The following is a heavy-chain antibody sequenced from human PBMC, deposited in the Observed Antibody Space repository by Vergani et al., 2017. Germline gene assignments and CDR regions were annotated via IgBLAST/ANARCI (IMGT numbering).Heavy chain of an antibody. Sequence: QLQLQESGPGLVKPSETLSLTCTVSGGSISSSSYYWGWIRQPPGKGLEWIGRIYYSVSTYYNPSLKSRVTISVDTSKYQFYLKLSSVTAADTAVYYCARQTYYFDYWGQGTLVTVSS. CDR3: ARQTYYFDY. CDR2: IYYSVST. CDR1: GGSISSSSYY. V-gene: IGHV4-39*07. J-gene: IGHJ4*02.